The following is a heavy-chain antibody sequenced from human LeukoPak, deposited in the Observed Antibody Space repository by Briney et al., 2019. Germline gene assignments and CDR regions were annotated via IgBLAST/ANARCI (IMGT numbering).Heavy chain of an antibody. V-gene: IGHV3-21*01. CDR3: ARVGYCSGGSCYAKSNYYGMDV. D-gene: IGHD2-15*01. Sequence: PGGSLRLSCAASGFTVSSYSVRWVRQPPGKGLEWVSSIRISSSYIYYPASVKGRLTISRDNAKNSMYLQKNSLRAEDTAVYYCARVGYCSGGSCYAKSNYYGMDVWGKGTTVTVSS. J-gene: IGHJ6*04. CDR2: IRISSSYI. CDR1: GFTVSSYS.